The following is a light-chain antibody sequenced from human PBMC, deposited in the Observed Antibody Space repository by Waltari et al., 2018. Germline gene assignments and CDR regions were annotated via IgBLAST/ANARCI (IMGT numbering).Light chain of an antibody. V-gene: IGKV1-39*01. CDR3: QQSYSTPRT. J-gene: IGKJ1*01. CDR1: QNINNY. Sequence: DIQMTQSPSSLSASVGDRVTITCRASQNINNYLNWYQQKPGKAPKLLIYGASNLQRGVPSTFSGSGSGTDFTLTISSLQPEDFATYYCQQSYSTPRTFGQGTKVEIK. CDR2: GAS.